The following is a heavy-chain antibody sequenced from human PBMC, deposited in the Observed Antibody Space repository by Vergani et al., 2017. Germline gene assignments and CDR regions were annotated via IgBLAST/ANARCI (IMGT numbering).Heavy chain of an antibody. CDR3: ARGPAARGYFDY. Sequence: QVQLQESGPGLVKPSQTLSLPCTVSGGSISSGGYYWSWIRPHPGKGLEWIGYIYYSGSTYYNPSLKSRVTISVDTSKNQFSLKLSSVTAADTAVYYCARGPAARGYFDYWGQGTLVTVSS. CDR2: IYYSGST. D-gene: IGHD6-13*01. CDR1: GGSISSGGYY. V-gene: IGHV4-31*03. J-gene: IGHJ4*02.